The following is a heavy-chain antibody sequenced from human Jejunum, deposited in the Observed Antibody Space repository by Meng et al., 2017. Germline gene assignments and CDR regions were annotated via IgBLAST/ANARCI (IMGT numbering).Heavy chain of an antibody. Sequence: EVQLVESGGGLVQPWGSLRLSCAASGFPFNNYWMHWVRQAPGKGLVWVSRINNDGSDTTYADSVKGRFTISRDNAQNMLYLQMNSLRVEDTAVYYCARDKPHNWFDPWGQGTLVTVSS. CDR3: ARDKPHNWFDP. V-gene: IGHV3-74*01. CDR2: INNDGSDT. CDR1: GFPFNNYW. J-gene: IGHJ5*02.